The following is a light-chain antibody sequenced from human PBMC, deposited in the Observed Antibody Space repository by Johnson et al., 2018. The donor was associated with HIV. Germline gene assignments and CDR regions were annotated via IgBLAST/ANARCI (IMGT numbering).Light chain of an antibody. Sequence: QSVLTQPPSVSAAPGQKVTISCSGSSSNIGNNYVSWYQQLPGTAPKLLIYDNNKRPSGIPDRFSGSKSGKSATLAITGLPTGDAADYYCGTWDSSLSVYVFATGTKVTVL. CDR3: GTWDSSLSVYV. CDR2: DNN. V-gene: IGLV1-51*01. CDR1: SSNIGNNY. J-gene: IGLJ1*01.